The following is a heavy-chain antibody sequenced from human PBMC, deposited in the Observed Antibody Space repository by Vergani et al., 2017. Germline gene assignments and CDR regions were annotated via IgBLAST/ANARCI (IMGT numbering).Heavy chain of an antibody. V-gene: IGHV3-30*02. CDR3: VKDHPVFDE. CDR2: IQKDGIDK. Sequence: QVQLVESGGGVVQPGESLRLSCAASGFPFSTSGMHWVRQAPGKGLEWVAFIQKDGIDKFYADSVRGRFTISRDIYMNTLYLEMNSLSAEYTALYNCVKDHPVFDEWGRGTLVSVS. CDR1: GFPFSTSG. J-gene: IGHJ4*02.